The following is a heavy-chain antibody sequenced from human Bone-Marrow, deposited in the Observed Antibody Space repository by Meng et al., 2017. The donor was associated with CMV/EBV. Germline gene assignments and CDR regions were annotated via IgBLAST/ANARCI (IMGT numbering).Heavy chain of an antibody. D-gene: IGHD2-2*01. CDR3: ARDSCSSTSCYDY. CDR2: IKQDGSEK. Sequence: GESLKISCAASGFTFSSYWMSWVRQAPGKGLEWVANIKQDGSEKYYVDSVRGRFTISRDNAKNALYLQMNSLRADDTAVYYCARDSCSSTSCYDYWGQGTQVTVSS. CDR1: GFTFSSYW. V-gene: IGHV3-7*01. J-gene: IGHJ4*02.